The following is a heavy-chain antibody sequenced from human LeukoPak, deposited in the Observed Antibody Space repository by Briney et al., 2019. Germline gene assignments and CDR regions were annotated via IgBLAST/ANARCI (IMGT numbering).Heavy chain of an antibody. CDR3: ARLLWDSSAFDI. V-gene: IGHV4-39*01. CDR1: GGSISSSSYY. Sequence: ASETLSLTCTVSGGSISSSSYYWGWIRQPPGKGLEWIGSIYYSGSTYYNPSLKSRVTTSVDTSKNQFSLKLSSVTAADTAVYYCARLLWDSSAFDIWGQGKMVTVSS. D-gene: IGHD3-22*01. J-gene: IGHJ3*02. CDR2: IYYSGST.